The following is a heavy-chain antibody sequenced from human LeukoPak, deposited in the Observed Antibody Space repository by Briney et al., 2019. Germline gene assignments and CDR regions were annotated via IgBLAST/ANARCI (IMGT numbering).Heavy chain of an antibody. CDR2: IYYSGST. V-gene: IGHV4-59*01. J-gene: IGHJ4*02. CDR3: ARRGGYGATYFDY. CDR1: GGSISSYY. Sequence: SETLSLTCTVSGGSISSYYWSWIRQPPGKGLEWIGYIYYSGSTNYNPPLKSRVTISVDTSKNQFSLKLSSVTAADTAVYYCARRGGYGATYFDYWGQGTLVTVSS. D-gene: IGHD1-26*01.